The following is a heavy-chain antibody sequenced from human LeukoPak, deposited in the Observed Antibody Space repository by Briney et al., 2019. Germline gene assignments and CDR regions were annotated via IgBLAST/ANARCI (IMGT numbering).Heavy chain of an antibody. CDR2: IKQDGSER. V-gene: IGHV3-7*01. J-gene: IGHJ3*02. CDR1: GFTFSSYW. Sequence: PGGSPRLSCAASGFTFSSYWMTWVRQAPGKGLEWVANIKQDGSERYYVDSVKGRFTISRDNAKNSVHLQMNSLRAEDTAIYYCARISEGAFDIWGQGTMVTVSS. CDR3: ARISEGAFDI. D-gene: IGHD1-14*01.